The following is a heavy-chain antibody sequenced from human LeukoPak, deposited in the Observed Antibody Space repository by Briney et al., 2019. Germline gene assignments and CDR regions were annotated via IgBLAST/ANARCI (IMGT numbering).Heavy chain of an antibody. J-gene: IGHJ3*02. V-gene: IGHV1-3*03. CDR2: INAGNGNT. CDR3: ARNMEGPYCSSTSCIDAFDI. D-gene: IGHD2-2*01. Sequence: GASVKVSCKASGYTFTSYAMHWVRQAPGQRLEWMGWINAGNGNTKYSQEFQGRVTITRDTSASTAYMELSSLRSEDMAVYYCARNMEGPYCSSTSCIDAFDIWGQGTMVTVSS. CDR1: GYTFTSYA.